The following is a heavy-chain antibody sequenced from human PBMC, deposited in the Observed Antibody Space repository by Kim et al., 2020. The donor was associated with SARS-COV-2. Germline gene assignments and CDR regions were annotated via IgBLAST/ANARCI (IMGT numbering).Heavy chain of an antibody. D-gene: IGHD3-10*01. V-gene: IGHV1-69*04. J-gene: IGHJ2*01. Sequence: QKFQGRVTITADKSTSTAYMELSSLRSEDTAVYYCARVATMVRGDWYFDLWGRGTLVTVSS. CDR3: ARVATMVRGDWYFDL.